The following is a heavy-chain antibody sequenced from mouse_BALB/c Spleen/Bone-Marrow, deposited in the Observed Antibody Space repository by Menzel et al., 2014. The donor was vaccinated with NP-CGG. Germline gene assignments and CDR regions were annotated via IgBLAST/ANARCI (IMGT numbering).Heavy chain of an antibody. V-gene: IGHV3-6*02. Sequence: EVQLQQSGPGLVKPSQSLSLTCSVTGYSITSGYYWNWIRQFPGSKLEWMGYISYDGSNNYNPSLKNRISITRDTSKNQFFLKLNSVTTEDTATYYCAKGGIYLMDYWGQGTSVTVSS. CDR2: ISYDGSN. J-gene: IGHJ4*01. CDR1: GYSITSGYY. D-gene: IGHD5-5*01. CDR3: AKGGIYLMDY.